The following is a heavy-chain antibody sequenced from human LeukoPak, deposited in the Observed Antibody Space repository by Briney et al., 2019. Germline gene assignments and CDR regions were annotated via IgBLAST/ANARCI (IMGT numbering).Heavy chain of an antibody. J-gene: IGHJ2*01. Sequence: PGGSLRLSCAASGLTFSSYAMSWVRQAPGKGLEWVSAISGSGGSTYYADSVKGRFTISRDNSKNTLYLQMNSLRAEDTAVYYCAKGSSLDWYFDLWGRGTLVTVSS. CDR3: AKGSSLDWYFDL. CDR2: ISGSGGST. CDR1: GLTFSSYA. V-gene: IGHV3-23*01.